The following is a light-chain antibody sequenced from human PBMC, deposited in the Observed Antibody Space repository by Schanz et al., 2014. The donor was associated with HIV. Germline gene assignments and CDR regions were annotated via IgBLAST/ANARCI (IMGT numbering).Light chain of an antibody. CDR2: EVT. J-gene: IGLJ1*01. CDR1: RNDVGTYNL. CDR3: CSCADGGTYV. V-gene: IGLV2-23*02. Sequence: QSALTQPASVSGSPGQSITISCTGTRNDVGTYNLVSWYQQHPGKAPQLMIYEVTKRPSGVSDRFSGSKSDNTASLTISGLQADDEADYYCCSCADGGTYVFGTGTKLTV.